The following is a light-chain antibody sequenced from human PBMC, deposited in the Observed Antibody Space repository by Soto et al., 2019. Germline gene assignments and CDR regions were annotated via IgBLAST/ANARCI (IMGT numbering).Light chain of an antibody. CDR2: VAS. V-gene: IGKV1-17*01. CDR1: QDIGIN. J-gene: IGKJ1*01. Sequence: DIQMTQSPSSLSASVGDRVTMTCRASQDIGINLGWFQQKPGKAPKRLIYVASSLQSGVPSRFSGSGSGTAFTLTIGSLQPEDFASYFCLHHNAYPWTFGQGTKVEV. CDR3: LHHNAYPWT.